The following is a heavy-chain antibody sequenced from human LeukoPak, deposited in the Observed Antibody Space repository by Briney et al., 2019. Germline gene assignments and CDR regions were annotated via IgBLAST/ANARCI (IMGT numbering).Heavy chain of an antibody. CDR1: GGSLSSISYY. CDR2: TYQTRRT. J-gene: IGHJ4*02. D-gene: IGHD6-19*01. V-gene: IGHV4-61*05. CDR3: AKVSVGWPYFFES. Sequence: SETLSLTCPVSGGSLSSISYYWAWLRQSPGTGLEWIGHTYQTRRTNHLSSLATRVTMSLDTSKNQFSLRLSAVTAADTAVFSGAKVSVGWPYFFESWGEGDQFTVSS.